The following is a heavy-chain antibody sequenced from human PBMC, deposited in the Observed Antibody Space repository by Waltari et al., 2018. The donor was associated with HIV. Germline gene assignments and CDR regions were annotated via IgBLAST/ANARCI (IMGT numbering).Heavy chain of an antibody. CDR3: AKIVVVAGTSADF. D-gene: IGHD2-21*02. J-gene: IGHJ4*02. Sequence: EVQLLESGGGLIQPGGSLRLSCAASGFTFRTYAMSWVRQAPGKGLGWVAVISGDGSTYYADSGKGRFIISRDNSKSTVYLQMNDLRAEDTALYYCAKIVVVAGTSADFWGQGVVVTVSS. CDR2: ISGDGST. V-gene: IGHV3-23*01. CDR1: GFTFRTYA.